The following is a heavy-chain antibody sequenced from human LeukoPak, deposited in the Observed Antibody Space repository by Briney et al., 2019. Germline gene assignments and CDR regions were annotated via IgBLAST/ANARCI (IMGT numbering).Heavy chain of an antibody. CDR1: GFTFSTYA. CDR2: VRGSGSDT. J-gene: IGHJ4*02. Sequence: GGSLRLSCVVSGFTFSTYAMSWVRQAPGKGLEWVSAVRGSGSDTYDAASVKGRFSISRDNSKTTLYLQMNSLRAEDTAIYYCAKTSRRNSAYDSPFDSWGQGTLVTVSS. V-gene: IGHV3-23*01. CDR3: AKTSRRNSAYDSPFDS. D-gene: IGHD5-12*01.